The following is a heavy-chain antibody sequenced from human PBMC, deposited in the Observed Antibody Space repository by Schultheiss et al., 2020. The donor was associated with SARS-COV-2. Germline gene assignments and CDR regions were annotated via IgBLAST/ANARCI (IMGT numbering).Heavy chain of an antibody. CDR1: GFTFSDYY. D-gene: IGHD2-2*02. J-gene: IGHJ4*02. Sequence: ESLKISCAASGFTFSDYYMSWIRQAPGKGLDWVSDISGGGDSTYYADSVKGRFTISRDNSKNTLYLQMNSLRAEDTAVYFCAKQGCTGTSCYNNYWGQGTLVTVSS. CDR3: AKQGCTGTSCYNNY. V-gene: IGHV3-23*01. CDR2: ISGGGDST.